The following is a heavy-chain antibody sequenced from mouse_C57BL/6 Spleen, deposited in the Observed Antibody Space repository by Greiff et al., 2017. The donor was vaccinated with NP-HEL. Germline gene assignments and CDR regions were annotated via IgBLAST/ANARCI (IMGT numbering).Heavy chain of an antibody. CDR2: INPSNGGT. CDR3: ASGGLRGYFDY. CDR1: GYTFTSYW. D-gene: IGHD1-1*01. V-gene: IGHV1-53*01. Sequence: QVHVKQPGTELVKPGASVKLSCKASGYTFTSYWMHWVKQRPGQGLEWIGNINPSNGGTNYNEKFKSKATLTVDKSSSTAYMQLSSLTSEDSAVYYCASGGLRGYFDYWGQGTTLTVSS. J-gene: IGHJ2*01.